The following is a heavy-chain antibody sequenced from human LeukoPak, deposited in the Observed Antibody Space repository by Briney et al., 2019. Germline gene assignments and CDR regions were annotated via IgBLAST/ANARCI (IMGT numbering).Heavy chain of an antibody. D-gene: IGHD6-19*01. CDR3: ARYGGSGWVIDN. CDR1: GVSINSYY. Sequence: PSETLSLTCTVSGVSINSYYWTWIRQPPGKGLEWIGYIYYTGATSYNPSLKSRVTISVDTSKKQFSLKLTSVTAADTAVYYCARYGGSGWVIDNWGQGTLVTVSS. CDR2: IYYTGAT. J-gene: IGHJ4*02. V-gene: IGHV4-59*08.